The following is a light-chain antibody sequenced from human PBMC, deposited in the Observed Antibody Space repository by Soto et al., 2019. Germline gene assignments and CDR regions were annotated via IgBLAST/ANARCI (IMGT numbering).Light chain of an antibody. CDR1: QSVYSY. V-gene: IGKV3-11*01. J-gene: IGKJ1*01. CDR3: HPRSNWPTTWT. CDR2: DAS. Sequence: DIVLTQSPATLSLSPGERATLSCRASQSVYSYLAWYQQKPGQAPRLLIYDASKRASGIPARFSGSGSGTDFALTICSLEPEDFAVYYCHPRSNWPTTWTFGQGTNVEIK.